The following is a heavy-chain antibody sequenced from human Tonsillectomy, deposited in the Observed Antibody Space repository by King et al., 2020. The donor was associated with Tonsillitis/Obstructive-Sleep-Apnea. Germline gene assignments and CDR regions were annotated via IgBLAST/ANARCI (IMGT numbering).Heavy chain of an antibody. CDR3: AREATIFGVGMSADY. Sequence: HVQLVESGAEVKKPGASVKVSCKASGYTFTSYGISWVRQAPGQGLEWMGWISAYNGNTNYAQKLQGRVTMTTDTSTSTAYMELRSLRSDDTAVYYCAREATIFGVGMSADYWGQGTLVTGSS. CDR1: GYTFTSYG. D-gene: IGHD3-3*01. CDR2: ISAYNGNT. V-gene: IGHV1-18*01. J-gene: IGHJ4*02.